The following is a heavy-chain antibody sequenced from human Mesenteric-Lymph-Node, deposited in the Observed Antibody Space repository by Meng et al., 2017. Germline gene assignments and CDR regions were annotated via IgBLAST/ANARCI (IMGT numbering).Heavy chain of an antibody. D-gene: IGHD4-17*01. J-gene: IGHJ4*02. CDR3: ARGGGVYGDGGADDY. Sequence: GESLKISCAASGFTFRNYGMTWVRQAPGKGLEWVSSISDSGDNTDYADSVRGRFTISRDNSKNTLYLQMNSLRAEDTAVYYCARGGGVYGDGGADDYWGQGTLVTVSS. CDR2: ISDSGDNT. V-gene: IGHV3-23*01. CDR1: GFTFRNYG.